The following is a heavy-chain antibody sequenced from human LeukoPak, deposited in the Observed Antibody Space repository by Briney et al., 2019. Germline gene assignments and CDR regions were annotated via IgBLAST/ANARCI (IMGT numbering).Heavy chain of an antibody. CDR1: GFTFNSYD. D-gene: IGHD4-11*01. J-gene: IGHJ5*02. V-gene: IGHV3-30*02. CDR2: IRYDGSNT. CDR3: AKPMTTDYNWFDP. Sequence: GGSLRLSCAASGFTFNSYDMHWVRQAPGKGLEWVAFIRYDGSNTYYADSVKGRFTISRDNSKNTLYLQMNSLRDEDTAVYYCAKPMTTDYNWFDPWGQGTLVSVSS.